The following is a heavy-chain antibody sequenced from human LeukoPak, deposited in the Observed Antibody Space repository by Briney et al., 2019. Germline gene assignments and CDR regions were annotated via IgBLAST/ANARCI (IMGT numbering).Heavy chain of an antibody. Sequence: SETLSLTCTVSGGSISSSSYYWGWIRQPPGKGLEWIGSIFYSGTTYYNPTLKSRVTISVDTSKNQFSLKLSSVTAADTAVYYCARDRGGTYDYWFDPWGQGTLVTVSS. CDR1: GGSISSSSYY. V-gene: IGHV4-39*07. CDR3: ARDRGGTYDYWFDP. CDR2: IFYSGTT. D-gene: IGHD5-12*01. J-gene: IGHJ5*02.